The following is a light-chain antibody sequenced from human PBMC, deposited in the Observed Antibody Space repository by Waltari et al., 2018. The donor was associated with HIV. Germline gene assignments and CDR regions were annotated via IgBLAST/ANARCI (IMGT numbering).Light chain of an antibody. Sequence: EVVMTQSPATLSVSPGERAALACRAGQGVSSNVAWYQQKPGQPPGLLFCAAATTASAAPVRITGTGSETEVTLTIRSLHSEDFAVYYCQQYDDWPRTFGQGTRVEIK. V-gene: IGKV3-15*01. CDR3: QQYDDWPRT. J-gene: IGKJ1*01. CDR2: AAA. CDR1: QGVSSN.